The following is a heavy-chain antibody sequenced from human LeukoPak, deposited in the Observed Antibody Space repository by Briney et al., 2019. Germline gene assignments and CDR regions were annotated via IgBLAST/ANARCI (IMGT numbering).Heavy chain of an antibody. CDR1: GGTFSSYA. D-gene: IGHD3-22*01. J-gene: IGHJ4*02. Sequence: GASVKVSCKASGGTFSSYAISWVRQAPGQGLEWMGGIIPIFGTANYAQKFQGRVTITADESTSTAYMELSSLRSEDTAVYYCATLKSVYYDSSSGGYWGQGTLVTVSS. CDR2: IIPIFGTA. V-gene: IGHV1-69*13. CDR3: ATLKSVYYDSSSGGY.